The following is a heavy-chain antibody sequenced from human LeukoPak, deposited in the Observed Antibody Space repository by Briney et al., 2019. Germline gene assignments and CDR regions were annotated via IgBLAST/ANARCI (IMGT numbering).Heavy chain of an antibody. CDR3: ARRDLHDAFDI. V-gene: IGHV4-59*08. J-gene: IGHJ3*02. CDR2: IYYSGST. CDR1: GGSFSGYY. Sequence: SETLSLTCAVYGGSFSGYYWSWIRQPPGKGLEWIGYIYYSGSTNYNPSLKSRVTISVDTSKNQFSLKLSSVTAADTAVYYCARRDLHDAFDIWGQGTMVTVSS. D-gene: IGHD3-3*01.